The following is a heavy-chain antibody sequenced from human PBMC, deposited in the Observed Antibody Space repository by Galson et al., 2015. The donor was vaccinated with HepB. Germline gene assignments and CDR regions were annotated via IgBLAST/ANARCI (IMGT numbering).Heavy chain of an antibody. D-gene: IGHD3-16*01. CDR1: GFTFSNYG. J-gene: IGHJ3*02. CDR3: AKGGLFDAFDM. CDR2: ISGIGGST. Sequence: SLRLSCAASGFTFSNYGMSWVRQAPGKGLEWVSSISGIGGSTWYADSVQGRLRMSRDNSKNTLYLQVNSLTAEDTAVYYFAKGGLFDAFDMWGQGTMVTVSS. V-gene: IGHV3-23*01.